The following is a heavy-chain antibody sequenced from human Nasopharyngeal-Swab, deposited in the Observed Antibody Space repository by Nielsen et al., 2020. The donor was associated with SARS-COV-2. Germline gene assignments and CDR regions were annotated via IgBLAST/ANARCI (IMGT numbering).Heavy chain of an antibody. Sequence: GESLKISCAASGFTFSSYSMNWVRPAPGKGLEWVSSISSSSSYIYYADSVKGRFTISRDKAKNSLYLQMNSLRAEDTAVYYCATHSGYSGYDPFDYWGQGTLVTVSS. CDR3: ATHSGYSGYDPFDY. V-gene: IGHV3-21*01. D-gene: IGHD5-12*01. CDR1: GFTFSSYS. J-gene: IGHJ4*02. CDR2: ISSSSSYI.